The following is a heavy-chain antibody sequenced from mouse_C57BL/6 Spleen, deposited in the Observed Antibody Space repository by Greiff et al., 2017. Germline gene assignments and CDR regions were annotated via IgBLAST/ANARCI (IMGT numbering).Heavy chain of an antibody. Sequence: VKPQQPGAELVKPGASVKMSCKASGYTFTSSWITWVKRRPGQGLEWIGDIYPGSGSTNSNEKFKSKATLTGDTSSSTAYMQLSSLTAEDSAVYYCASGGYYLDYWGQGTTLTVSS. CDR3: ASGGYYLDY. V-gene: IGHV1-55*01. D-gene: IGHD3-2*02. J-gene: IGHJ2*01. CDR2: IYPGSGST. CDR1: GYTFTSSW.